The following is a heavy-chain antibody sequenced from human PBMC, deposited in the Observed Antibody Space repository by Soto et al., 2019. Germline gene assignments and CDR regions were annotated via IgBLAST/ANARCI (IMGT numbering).Heavy chain of an antibody. D-gene: IGHD5-12*01. J-gene: IGHJ5*02. CDR2: IIPIFGTA. CDR1: GGTFSSYA. Sequence: QVQLVQSGAEVKKPGSSVKVSCKASGGTFSSYAISWVRKAPGQGLEWMGGIIPIFGTAIYAQKFQGRVTITADEYTSTAYMELSSLRSEATAVYYCAREPITSGYDLYDWFDPWVQGTLVTVSS. V-gene: IGHV1-69*01. CDR3: AREPITSGYDLYDWFDP.